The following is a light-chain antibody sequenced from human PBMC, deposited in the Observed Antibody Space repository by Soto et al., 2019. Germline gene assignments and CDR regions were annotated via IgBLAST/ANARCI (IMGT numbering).Light chain of an antibody. J-gene: IGKJ3*01. V-gene: IGKV1-33*01. Sequence: DIQMPQSPSSLSSSVGDRVTITCQASQDIGNFLNWYQQKPGKAPKLLIYDASNLETGVPSRFRVRGSLTDFTFTISSLQPEDSATSDCQQYDNLPPFTCGPGTKVDIK. CDR1: QDIGNF. CDR3: QQYDNLPPFT. CDR2: DAS.